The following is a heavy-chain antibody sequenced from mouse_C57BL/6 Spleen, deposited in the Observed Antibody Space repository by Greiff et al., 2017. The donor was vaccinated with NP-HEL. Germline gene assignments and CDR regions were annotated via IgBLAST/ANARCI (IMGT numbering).Heavy chain of an antibody. CDR2: SRNKANDYTT. V-gene: IGHV7-1*01. Sequence: EVNLVESGGGLVQPGRSLRLSCATSGFTFSDFYMEWVRQAPGKGLAWIAASRNKANDYTTEYRESVKGRFIVSRDTSPSILYLQMNALRAEDTAIYYCARDASDTVGDAMDYWGQGTSVTVSS. CDR3: ARDASDTVGDAMDY. D-gene: IGHD1-1*01. CDR1: GFTFSDFY. J-gene: IGHJ4*01.